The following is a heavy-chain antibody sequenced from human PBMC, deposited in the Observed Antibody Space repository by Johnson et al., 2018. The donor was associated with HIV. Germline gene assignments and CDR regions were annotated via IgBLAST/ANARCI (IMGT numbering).Heavy chain of an antibody. D-gene: IGHD4-11*01. Sequence: QEKLVESGGGVVQPGGSLRLSCAASGFTFSDYGIHWVRQVPGKWLEWVAFIRYDGSNKYYVDSVKGRFTISRDNAKNSLYLQMNGLRAEDTAGYYCARKEYSNYGGRDAFDIWGQGTMVTVSS. CDR2: IRYDGSNK. CDR3: ARKEYSNYGGRDAFDI. J-gene: IGHJ3*02. V-gene: IGHV3-30*02. CDR1: GFTFSDYG.